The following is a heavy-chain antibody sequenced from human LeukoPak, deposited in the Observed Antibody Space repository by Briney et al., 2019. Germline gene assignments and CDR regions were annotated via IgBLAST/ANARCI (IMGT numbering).Heavy chain of an antibody. D-gene: IGHD6-19*01. V-gene: IGHV3-30*18. CDR3: AKYLRYSSGWYSIDY. CDR1: GFTFCTYG. CDR2: ISYDGSNK. Sequence: GGSLRLSCAASGFTFCTYGMHWVRQAPGKGLEWVAVISYDGSNKYYADSVKGRFTISRDNSKNTLYLQMNSLRAEDTAVYYCAKYLRYSSGWYSIDYWGQGTLVTVSS. J-gene: IGHJ4*02.